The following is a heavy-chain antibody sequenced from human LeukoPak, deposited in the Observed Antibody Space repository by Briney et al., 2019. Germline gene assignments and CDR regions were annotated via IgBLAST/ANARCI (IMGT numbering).Heavy chain of an antibody. CDR1: GYSFSGYY. D-gene: IGHD3-3*01. CDR3: ARPAAESFDYWSGRGNAFEV. V-gene: IGHV1-2*02. J-gene: IGHJ3*01. CDR2: INPRSGGT. Sequence: ASVKVSCKASGYSFSGYYIHWVRQAPGQGLEWMGWINPRSGGTKDDRKFQGRVTMTSDTSRSSVYMELSSLTSDDTAMYYCARPAAESFDYWSGRGNAFEVWGQGTLVTVSS.